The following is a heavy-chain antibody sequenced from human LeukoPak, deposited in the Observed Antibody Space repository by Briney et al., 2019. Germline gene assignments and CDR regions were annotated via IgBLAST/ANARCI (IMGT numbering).Heavy chain of an antibody. CDR3: ARESGSGSYYFGY. J-gene: IGHJ4*02. V-gene: IGHV1-3*01. CDR1: GYTFTSYA. D-gene: IGHD3-10*01. CDR2: INAGNGNT. Sequence: ASVKVSCKASGYTFTSYAMHWVRQAPGQRLEWMGWINAGNGNTKYSQKFQGRVTITRDTSASTAYVELSSLRSEDTAVYYCARESGSGSYYFGYWGQGTLVTVSS.